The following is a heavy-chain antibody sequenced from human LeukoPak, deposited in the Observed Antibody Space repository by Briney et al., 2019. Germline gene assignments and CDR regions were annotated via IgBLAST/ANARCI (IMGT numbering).Heavy chain of an antibody. D-gene: IGHD5-24*01. CDR2: INPNSGGT. CDR3: ARGGYNNRADY. J-gene: IGHJ4*02. V-gene: IGHV1-2*02. Sequence: GSVRVSCKASGYTFTGYYMHWVRQAPGQGREGMGWINPNSGGTNYAQKFQGRVTMTRDTSISTAYMELSRLRSDDTAVYYCARGGYNNRADYWGQGTLVTVSS. CDR1: GYTFTGYY.